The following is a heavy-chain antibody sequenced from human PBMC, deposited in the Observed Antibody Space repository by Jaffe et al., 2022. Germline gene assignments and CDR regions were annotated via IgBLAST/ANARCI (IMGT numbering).Heavy chain of an antibody. CDR1: GFTFSSYS. D-gene: IGHD4-17*01. V-gene: IGHV3-48*01. Sequence: EVQLVESGGGLVQPGGSLRLSCAASGFTFSSYSMNWVRQAPGKGLEWVSYISSSSSTIYYADSVKGRFTISRDNAKNSLYLQMNSLRAEDTAVYYCARVYGDYTDYYYYYYMDVWGKGTTVTVSS. J-gene: IGHJ6*03. CDR3: ARVYGDYTDYYYYYYMDV. CDR2: ISSSSSTI.